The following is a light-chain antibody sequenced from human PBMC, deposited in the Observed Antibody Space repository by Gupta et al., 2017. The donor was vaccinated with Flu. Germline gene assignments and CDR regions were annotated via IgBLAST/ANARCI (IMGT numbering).Light chain of an antibody. CDR3: HSFDSGLREV. CDR2: GNT. J-gene: IGLJ3*02. V-gene: IGLV1-40*01. CDR1: SSNIGAGYD. Sequence: HSVLTQPPSVSGSPGQRVTISCTGSSSNIGAGYDVHWYQQVPGTAPKLLIYGNTNRPSGVPDRFSGSKSGTSASLAITGLQADDEADYYCHSFDSGLREVFGGGTKVTVL.